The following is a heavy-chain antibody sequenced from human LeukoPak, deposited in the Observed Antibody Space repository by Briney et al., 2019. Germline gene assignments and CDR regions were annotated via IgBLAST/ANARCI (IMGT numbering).Heavy chain of an antibody. D-gene: IGHD1-1*01. CDR3: ATSTVTHTRDP. CDR2: INPYSGAT. V-gene: IGHV1-2*02. J-gene: IGHJ5*02. Sequence: ASVKVSCQASGYTSSDFYCNWVRQTPGQGLEWMGWINPYSGATISAQNFQGRVTLTWDASIGTAYVELSRLRSDDTAVYYCATSTVTHTRDPWGQGTLVTVSS. CDR1: GYTSSDFY.